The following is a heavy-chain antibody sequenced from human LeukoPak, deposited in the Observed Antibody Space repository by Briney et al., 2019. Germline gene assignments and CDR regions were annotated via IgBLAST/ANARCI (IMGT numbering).Heavy chain of an antibody. Sequence: PSETLSPTCTVSDDSISSGDYSWSWIRQPPGKGLEWIGYIYYSGSTYYNPSLKSRVTILADMSNNQFSLKLSSVTAADTAVYYCARGAVPAATIDYWGQGTLVTVSS. J-gene: IGHJ4*02. CDR1: DDSISSGDYS. CDR3: ARGAVPAATIDY. V-gene: IGHV4-30-4*01. CDR2: IYYSGST. D-gene: IGHD2-2*01.